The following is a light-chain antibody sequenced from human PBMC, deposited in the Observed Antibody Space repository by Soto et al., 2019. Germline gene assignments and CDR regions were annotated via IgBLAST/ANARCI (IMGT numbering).Light chain of an antibody. CDR2: LNSDGSH. Sequence: QPVLTQSPSASASLGASVKLTCTLSSGHRSYAIAWHQQQPEKGPRYLMKLNSDGSHRKGDGIPDRFSGSSSGAERYLTIASLQSEDEADDYCQIWGSGIVVFGGGTKVTVL. CDR3: QIWGSGIVV. CDR1: SGHRSYA. J-gene: IGLJ2*01. V-gene: IGLV4-69*01.